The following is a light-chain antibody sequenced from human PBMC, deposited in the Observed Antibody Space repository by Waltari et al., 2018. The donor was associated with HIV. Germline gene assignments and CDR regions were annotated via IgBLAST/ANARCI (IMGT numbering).Light chain of an antibody. Sequence: QSALTQPPSASGSPGQSVTISCTGTSSDIGNYNYVSWYQQHPGKAPKLMISEVSKRPSGVPERFSASRSGTSASLAISGLQSEDEAEYYCAAWDGSLRAWLFGGGTKLTVL. V-gene: IGLV2-8*01. CDR3: AAWDGSLRAWL. J-gene: IGLJ3*02. CDR2: EVS. CDR1: SSDIGNYNY.